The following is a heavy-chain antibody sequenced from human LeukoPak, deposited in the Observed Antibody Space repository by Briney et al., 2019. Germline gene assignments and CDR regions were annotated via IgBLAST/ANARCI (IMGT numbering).Heavy chain of an antibody. CDR3: ARVSPYGSDYYYYYMDV. D-gene: IGHD3-10*01. Sequence: SETLSLTCTVSGGSISSHYWSWIRQPPGKGLEWIGYIYYSGSTNYNPSLKSRVTISVDTSKNQFSLKLSSVTAADTAVYYCARVSPYGSDYYYYYMDVWGKGTTVTVYS. V-gene: IGHV4-59*11. J-gene: IGHJ6*03. CDR1: GGSISSHY. CDR2: IYYSGST.